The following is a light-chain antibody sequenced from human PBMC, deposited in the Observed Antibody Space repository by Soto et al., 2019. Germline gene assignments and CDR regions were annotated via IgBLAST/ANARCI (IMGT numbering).Light chain of an antibody. CDR1: SSDVGSYNL. V-gene: IGLV2-23*01. CDR3: CSYAGSSYYV. J-gene: IGLJ1*01. Sequence: SVLTQPASVSGSPGQSITISCTGTSSDVGSYNLVSWYQQHPGKAPKLMIYEGSKRPSGVSNRFSGSKSGNTASLTISGLQAEDEAYYYCCSYAGSSYYVFGSGTKVTVL. CDR2: EGS.